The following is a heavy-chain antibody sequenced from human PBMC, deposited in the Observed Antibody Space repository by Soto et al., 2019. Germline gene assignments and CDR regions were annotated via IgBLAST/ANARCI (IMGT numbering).Heavy chain of an antibody. CDR2: IYYSGNT. V-gene: IGHV4-59*02. D-gene: IGHD3-16*01. CDR3: VRDLYTFGVLSDAEYNSFGP. Sequence: SETLSLTCTVSGDSVKNCYWSWIRQPPGKGLEWIGYIYYSGNTNYNPSFKGRVTISVDTSKNQFSLNVNSVTPADAAVYYCVRDLYTFGVLSDAEYNSFGPWGQGTQVTVSS. J-gene: IGHJ5*02. CDR1: GDSVKNCY.